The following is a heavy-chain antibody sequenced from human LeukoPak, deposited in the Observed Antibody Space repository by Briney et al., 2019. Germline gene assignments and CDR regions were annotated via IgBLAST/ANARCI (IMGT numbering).Heavy chain of an antibody. Sequence: GASVKVSCKVSAYTLTELSMHWVRQAPGKGLEWMGGFDPEDGETIYAQKFQGRVTMTEDTSADTAYMELSSLRSEDTAVYYCATAEAVAGPVVLDAFDIWGQGTMVTVSS. CDR2: FDPEDGET. V-gene: IGHV1-24*01. CDR1: AYTLTELS. D-gene: IGHD6-19*01. CDR3: ATAEAVAGPVVLDAFDI. J-gene: IGHJ3*02.